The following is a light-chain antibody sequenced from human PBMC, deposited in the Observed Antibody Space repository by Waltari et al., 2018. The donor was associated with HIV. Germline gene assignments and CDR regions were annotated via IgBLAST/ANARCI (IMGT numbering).Light chain of an antibody. CDR1: SSDVGYYNY. J-gene: IGLJ1*01. V-gene: IGLV2-23*02. Sequence: QSALTQPASVSGSPGQSITISCTGTSSDVGYYNYVSWYQQHPGKAPKVMIYDVSKRPSGVSNRFSGSKSGNTASLTISGLQAEDEADYYCCSYAGSSTYVFGTGTKVTVL. CDR2: DVS. CDR3: CSYAGSSTYV.